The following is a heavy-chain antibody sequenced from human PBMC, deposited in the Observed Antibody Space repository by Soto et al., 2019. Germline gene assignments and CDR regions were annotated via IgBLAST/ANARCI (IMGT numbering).Heavy chain of an antibody. CDR3: AKWGKVYAREGERFFGY. D-gene: IGHD2-8*01. V-gene: IGHV3-23*01. CDR1: GFTFSSYA. Sequence: GGSLRLSCAASGFTFSSYAMSWVRQAPGKGLEWVSAISGSGGSTYYADSVKGRFTISRDNSKNTLYLQMNSLRAEDTAVYYCAKWGKVYAREGERFFGYWGQGTLVTVSS. CDR2: ISGSGGST. J-gene: IGHJ4*02.